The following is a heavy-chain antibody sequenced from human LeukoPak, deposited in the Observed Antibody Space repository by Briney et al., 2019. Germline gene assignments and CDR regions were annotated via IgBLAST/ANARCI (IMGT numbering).Heavy chain of an antibody. CDR2: ISSSGST. Sequence: SETLSLTCTVSGDSISSGDYYWSWIRQPAGKGLEWIGRISSSGSTNYNPSLKSRVTISVDTSKNQFSLKLSSVTAADTAVYYCARATMVRGSPYNWFDPWGQGTLVTVSS. CDR3: ARATMVRGSPYNWFDP. V-gene: IGHV4-61*02. D-gene: IGHD3-10*01. CDR1: GDSISSGDYY. J-gene: IGHJ5*02.